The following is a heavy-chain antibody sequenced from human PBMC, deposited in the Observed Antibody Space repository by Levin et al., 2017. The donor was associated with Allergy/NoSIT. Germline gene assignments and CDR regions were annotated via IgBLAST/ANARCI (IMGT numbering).Heavy chain of an antibody. J-gene: IGHJ4*02. V-gene: IGHV4-61*02. Sequence: SQTLSLTCKVSGGSISSGSYYWSWIRQPAAKGLEWIGRIYSSGSANCNPSLKSRVTISVDTSKNQFSLKLSSVTAADTAVYYCARAEVGSEHWGQGTLVTVPS. CDR2: IYSSGSA. CDR3: ARAEVGSEH. D-gene: IGHD3-10*01. CDR1: GGSISSGSYY.